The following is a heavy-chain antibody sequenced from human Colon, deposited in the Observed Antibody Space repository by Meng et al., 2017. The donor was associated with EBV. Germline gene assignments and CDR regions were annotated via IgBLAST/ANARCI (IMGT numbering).Heavy chain of an antibody. CDR3: ARGGYCSGGSCRNWFDP. V-gene: IGHV3-11*01. Sequence: QGELVESGGGLVKPGGSLRLSCAASGFNFSDYYMSWIRQAPGKGLEWLSYISSSGSTIYYADSVKGRFTISRDNAKNSLYLQMNSLRAEDTAFYYCARGGYCSGGSCRNWFDPWGQGTLVTVSS. D-gene: IGHD2-15*01. CDR2: ISSSGSTI. CDR1: GFNFSDYY. J-gene: IGHJ5*02.